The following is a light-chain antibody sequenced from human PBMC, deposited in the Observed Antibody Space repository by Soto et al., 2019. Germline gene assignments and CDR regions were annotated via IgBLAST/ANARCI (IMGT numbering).Light chain of an antibody. J-gene: IGKJ1*01. Sequence: DIQLTQSPSFLSASVGDRFTITCRASQCISSYLAWYQQKPGKAPKLLIYAASTLQSGVPSRFSGSGSGTEFTLTISSLQPEDFATYYCQQLNSYLTWTFGQGTKVDIK. CDR1: QCISSY. V-gene: IGKV1-9*01. CDR2: AAS. CDR3: QQLNSYLTWT.